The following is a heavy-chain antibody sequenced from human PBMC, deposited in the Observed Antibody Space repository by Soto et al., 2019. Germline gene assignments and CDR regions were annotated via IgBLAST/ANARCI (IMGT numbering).Heavy chain of an antibody. CDR3: ARESYSSSSQFDY. V-gene: IGHV3-7*01. CDR2: IKQDGGEK. Sequence: GRLKRLSCAASGFTFSSYGVSWISQDPGKGLEWVANIKQDGGEKYYVDSVKGRFTISRDNAKNSLYLQMNSLRAEDTAVYYCARESYSSSSQFDYWGQGTLVTVSS. D-gene: IGHD6-6*01. CDR1: GFTFSSYG. J-gene: IGHJ4*02.